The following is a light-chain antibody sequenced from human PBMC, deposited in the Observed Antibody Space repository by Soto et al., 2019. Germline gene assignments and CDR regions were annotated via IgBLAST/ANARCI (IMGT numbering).Light chain of an antibody. V-gene: IGKV1-6*01. CDR2: AAS. J-gene: IGKJ1*01. CDR1: QGIRNG. CDR3: LQDFSYPWT. Sequence: AIQMTQSPSALSASVGDTVTIACRASQGIRNGLGWYQQKPGKAPKLLVYAASILQSGVPSRFNGSGSGTDFTLTVTSLQPEDFAVYFCLQDFSYPWTFGQGTKVEIK.